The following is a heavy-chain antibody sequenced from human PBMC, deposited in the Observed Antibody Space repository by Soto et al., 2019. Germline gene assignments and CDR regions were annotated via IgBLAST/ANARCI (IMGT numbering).Heavy chain of an antibody. D-gene: IGHD6-13*01. CDR1: NYSFSSFG. CDR3: AKVTKRAAAGRYEYYKYGMDV. Sequence: QVQMVQSGAEVKKPGASVKVSCKASNYSFSSFGISWMRQAPGQGLEWMAWINPSNDNTNYAQSLQGRVTLTTDTSTSTANMELRSLRSDDTAVYYCAKVTKRAAAGRYEYYKYGMDVWGQGTTVTVSS. J-gene: IGHJ6*02. V-gene: IGHV1-18*01. CDR2: INPSNDNT.